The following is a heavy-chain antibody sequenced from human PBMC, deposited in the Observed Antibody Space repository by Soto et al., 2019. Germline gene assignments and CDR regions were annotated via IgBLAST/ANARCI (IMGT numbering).Heavy chain of an antibody. J-gene: IGHJ4*02. CDR1: GYSFTSYW. D-gene: IGHD3-9*01. V-gene: IGHV5-51*07. Sequence: EQSLKISCKGSGYSFTSYWIGWVHQMPGKGLEWMGIIYPGDSDTRYSPSFQGQVTISADKSISTAYLQWSSLKASDTAMYYCARQDDILTGYEVPLDYWGQGTLVTVSS. CDR3: ARQDDILTGYEVPLDY. CDR2: IYPGDSDT.